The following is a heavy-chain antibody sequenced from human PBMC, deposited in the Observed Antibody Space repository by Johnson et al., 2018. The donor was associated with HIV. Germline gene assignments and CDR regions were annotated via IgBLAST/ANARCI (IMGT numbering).Heavy chain of an antibody. CDR3: ARAAAPYYYGSGSYYFDTFDI. Sequence: MQLVESGGGVVRPGGSPRLSCAASGFTVSSNYMSWVRQAPGKGLEWVSGINWNGGSTGYADSVKGRFTISRDNAKNSLYLQMNSLRAEDTALYYCARAAAPYYYGSGSYYFDTFDIWGQGTMVTVSS. D-gene: IGHD3-10*01. CDR2: INWNGGST. V-gene: IGHV3-20*04. J-gene: IGHJ3*02. CDR1: GFTVSSNY.